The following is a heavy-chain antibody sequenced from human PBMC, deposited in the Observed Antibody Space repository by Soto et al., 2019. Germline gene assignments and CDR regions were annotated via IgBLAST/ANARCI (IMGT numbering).Heavy chain of an antibody. CDR1: GFTFSSYG. V-gene: IGHV3-30*18. D-gene: IGHD3-10*01. CDR2: ISYDGSNK. CDR3: AKVIRITMVRGVSDGLDV. J-gene: IGHJ6*02. Sequence: VGSLRLSCAASGFTFSSYGMHWVRQAPGKGLEWVAVISYDGSNKYYADSVKGRFTISRDNSKNTLYLQMNSLRAEDTAVYYCAKVIRITMVRGVSDGLDVWGQGTTVTVSS.